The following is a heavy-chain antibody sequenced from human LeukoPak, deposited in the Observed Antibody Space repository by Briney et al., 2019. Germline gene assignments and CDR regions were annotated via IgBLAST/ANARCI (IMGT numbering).Heavy chain of an antibody. D-gene: IGHD3-10*01. CDR3: ARRREGVTDSFDI. V-gene: IGHV4-38-2*02. Sequence: SETLSLTCNVSGDSITSTYYWGWIRQPPGKGLEWIGSISHSGNTYYNPSLKSRVTISVDTSKNQFSLKVTSVTATDTAVYYCARRREGVTDSFDIWGQGTMVTVSS. CDR1: GDSITSTYY. CDR2: ISHSGNT. J-gene: IGHJ3*02.